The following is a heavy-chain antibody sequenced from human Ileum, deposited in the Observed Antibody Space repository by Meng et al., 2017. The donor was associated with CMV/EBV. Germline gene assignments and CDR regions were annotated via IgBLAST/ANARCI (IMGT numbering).Heavy chain of an antibody. V-gene: IGHV4-4*08. CDR2: ISSSGDT. J-gene: IGHJ4*02. Sequence: QVHLQESGPGRVKPSETLSLPCSFFNGSFNIYYWSWLRQSPGKGLEFIAYISSSGDTNYNPPLRSRVAISIDTTKEHFSLRLTSVTAADTAVYYCARAHVIPNGNYMFDYWGQGALVTVSS. D-gene: IGHD1-7*01. CDR1: NGSFNIYY. CDR3: ARAHVIPNGNYMFDY.